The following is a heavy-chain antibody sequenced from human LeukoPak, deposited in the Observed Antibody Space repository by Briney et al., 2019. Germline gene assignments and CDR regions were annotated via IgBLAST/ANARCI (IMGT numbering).Heavy chain of an antibody. CDR3: ASSGDSSGYYLYYFDY. CDR2: IYYSGST. CDR1: SGSISSYY. V-gene: IGHV4-59*01. Sequence: TSETLSLTCNFSSGSISSYYWSWIRQPPGKGLEWLVHIYYSGSTNYNPSLKSRVTISVDTSKNQFSLKLSSVTAADTAVYYCASSGDSSGYYLYYFDYWGQGTLVTVSS. J-gene: IGHJ4*02. D-gene: IGHD3-22*01.